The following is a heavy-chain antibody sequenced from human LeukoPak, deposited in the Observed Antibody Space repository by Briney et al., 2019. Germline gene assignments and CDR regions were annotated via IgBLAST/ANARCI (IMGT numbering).Heavy chain of an antibody. J-gene: IGHJ4*02. D-gene: IGHD6-6*01. CDR1: GFTFSSYA. V-gene: IGHV3-30-3*01. CDR3: ARGIAAFDY. Sequence: PGGSLRLSCAASGFTFSSYAMHWVRQAPGKGLEWVAVISYDGSNKYYADSVKGRFTISRDNSKNTLYLQMSSLRAEDTAVYYCARGIAAFDYWGQGTLVTVSS. CDR2: ISYDGSNK.